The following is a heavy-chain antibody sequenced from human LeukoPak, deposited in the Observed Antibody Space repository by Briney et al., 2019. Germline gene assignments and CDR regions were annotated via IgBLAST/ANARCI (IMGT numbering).Heavy chain of an antibody. V-gene: IGHV4-59*01. Sequence: PSETLSLTCTVSGGSISSYYWSWIRQPPGKGLEWIGYIYYSGSTNYNPSLKSRVTISVDTSKNQFSLKLSSVTAADTAVYYCAGEEYSSPRAIWGQGTMVTVSS. J-gene: IGHJ3*02. CDR2: IYYSGST. D-gene: IGHD6-6*01. CDR3: AGEEYSSPRAI. CDR1: GGSISSYY.